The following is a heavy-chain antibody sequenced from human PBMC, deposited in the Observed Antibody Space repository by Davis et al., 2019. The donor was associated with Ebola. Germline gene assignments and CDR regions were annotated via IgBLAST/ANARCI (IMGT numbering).Heavy chain of an antibody. D-gene: IGHD1-26*01. CDR1: GLTFSSYV. J-gene: IGHJ4*02. CDR3: AKPAGGV. CDR2: ISGSGDST. Sequence: GGSLRLSCAASGLTFSSYVMHWVRQAPGKRLEWVSLISGSGDSTTYVDSVKGRFTISIDNSKNTLYLQMNSLRAEDTAVYYCAKPAGGVWGQGTLVTVSS. V-gene: IGHV3-23*01.